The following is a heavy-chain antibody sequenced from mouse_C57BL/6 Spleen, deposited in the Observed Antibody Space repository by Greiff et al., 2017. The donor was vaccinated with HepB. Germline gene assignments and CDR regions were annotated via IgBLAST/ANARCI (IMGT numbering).Heavy chain of an antibody. CDR1: GFTFSSYA. J-gene: IGHJ4*01. D-gene: IGHD1-1*01. V-gene: IGHV5-4*01. CDR3: ARDPPHYYGSSYGYYAMDY. Sequence: EVHLVESGGGLVKPGGSLKLSCAASGFTFSSYAMSWVRQTPEKRLEWVATISDGGSYTYYPDNVKGRFTISRDNAKNNLYLQMSQLKSEDTAMYYCARDPPHYYGSSYGYYAMDYWGQGTSVTVSS. CDR2: ISDGGSYT.